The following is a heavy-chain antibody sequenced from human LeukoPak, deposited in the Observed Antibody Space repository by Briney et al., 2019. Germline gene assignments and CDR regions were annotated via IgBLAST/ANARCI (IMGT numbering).Heavy chain of an antibody. Sequence: GWSLRLSCAASGFTFSDYYMSWIRQAPGKGLEWVSYISSSGSTIYYADSVKGRFTIFRDNAKNSLYLQMNTLRAEDTAVYYCASGHGNYYMDVWGKGTTVTVSS. J-gene: IGHJ6*03. D-gene: IGHD4-17*01. CDR2: ISSSGSTI. V-gene: IGHV3-11*01. CDR3: ASGHGNYYMDV. CDR1: GFTFSDYY.